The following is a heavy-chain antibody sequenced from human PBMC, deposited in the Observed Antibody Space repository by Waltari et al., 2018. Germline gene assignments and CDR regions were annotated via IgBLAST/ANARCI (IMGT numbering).Heavy chain of an antibody. V-gene: IGHV4-59*01. CDR2: IYYSGST. D-gene: IGHD6-13*01. J-gene: IGHJ3*02. CDR3: ARVIAAAGAFDI. Sequence: QVQLQASGPGRVKPSETLSLTCTVPGGPISSYQWSWIRQPPGKGLEWIGYIYYSGSTNYNPSLKSRVTISVDTSKNQFSLKLSSVTAADTAVYYCARVIAAAGAFDIWGQGTMVTVSS. CDR1: GGPISSYQ.